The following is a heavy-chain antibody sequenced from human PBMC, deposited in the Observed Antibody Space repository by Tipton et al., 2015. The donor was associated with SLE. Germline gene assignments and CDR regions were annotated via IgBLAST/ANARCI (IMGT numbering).Heavy chain of an antibody. Sequence: QLVQSGAEVKEPGSSVKVSCKSSGDTFRTYPISWVRQAPGQGLEWVGMIIPILGTTTYAPKFQGRVLITADKSTSTAYMEVTSLTSGDTAVYYCARAQGDLLQGVAHAYNVWGQGTKVTVSS. CDR3: ARAQGDLLQGVAHAYNV. D-gene: IGHD2-21*02. CDR2: IIPILGTT. J-gene: IGHJ3*01. CDR1: GDTFRTYP. V-gene: IGHV1-69*06.